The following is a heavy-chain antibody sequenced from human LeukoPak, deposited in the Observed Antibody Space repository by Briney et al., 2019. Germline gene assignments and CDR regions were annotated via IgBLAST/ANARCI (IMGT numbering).Heavy chain of an antibody. D-gene: IGHD3-22*01. CDR1: GGSISGSY. V-gene: IGHV4-4*07. Sequence: SDTLSLTCTVFGGSISGSYWSWIRQPAGKGLEWIGRIYTSGSTNYNPSLKSRVTISVDTSKNHFSLKLSPVTAADTAVYFCARGQWLPVFDFWGQGTLVTVSS. J-gene: IGHJ4*02. CDR3: ARGQWLPVFDF. CDR2: IYTSGST.